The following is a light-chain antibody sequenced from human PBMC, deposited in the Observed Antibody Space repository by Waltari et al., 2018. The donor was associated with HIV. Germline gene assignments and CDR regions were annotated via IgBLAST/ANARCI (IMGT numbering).Light chain of an antibody. J-gene: IGKJ1*01. V-gene: IGKV4-1*01. CDR3: QQYYSSPT. Sequence: DIVMTQSPDSLAVSLGERATINCKSSQSLLFRSDNKNYLTWYQQKPGQPPKLLIYWASTRESGVPDRFSDSGSGTDFTLTISSLQAEDVAVYYCQQYYSSPTFGQGTKVEIK. CDR1: QSLLFRSDNKNY. CDR2: WAS.